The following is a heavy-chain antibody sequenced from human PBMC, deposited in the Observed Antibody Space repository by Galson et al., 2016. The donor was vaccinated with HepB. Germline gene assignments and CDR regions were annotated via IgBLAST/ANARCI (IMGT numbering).Heavy chain of an antibody. CDR2: ISGSGVGT. J-gene: IGHJ6*02. CDR3: ARDPGGSSGYGMDF. CDR1: GFTFRSYT. Sequence: SLRLSCAASGFTFRSYTMSWVRQAPGKGLEWVSAISGSGVGTYYANSVKGRFTISRDNSKNTLYLQMNSLRAEDTAVYYCARDPGGSSGYGMDFWGQGTTVTVSS. V-gene: IGHV3-23*01. D-gene: IGHD6-13*01.